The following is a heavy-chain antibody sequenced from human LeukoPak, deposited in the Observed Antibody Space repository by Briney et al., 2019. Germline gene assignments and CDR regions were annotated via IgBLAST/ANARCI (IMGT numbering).Heavy chain of an antibody. D-gene: IGHD1-26*01. Sequence: GSLRLSCAASGFTFDDYGMSWVRQAPGKGLEWVSGINWNGGSTGYADSVKGRFTISRDNAKNSLYLQMNSLRAEDTALYYCARRGSSGSYWTYYYYYMDVWGKGTTVTVSS. CDR2: INWNGGST. J-gene: IGHJ6*03. V-gene: IGHV3-20*04. CDR1: GFTFDDYG. CDR3: ARRGSSGSYWTYYYYYMDV.